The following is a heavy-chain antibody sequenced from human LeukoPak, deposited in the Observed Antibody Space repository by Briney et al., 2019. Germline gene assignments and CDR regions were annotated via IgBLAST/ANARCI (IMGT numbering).Heavy chain of an antibody. V-gene: IGHV5-51*01. Sequence: GESLKISCTGSGYSFTSYWIGWVRQMPGKGLEWMGIIYPGDSDTRYSPSFQGQVTISADKSISTAYLQWSSLKASDTAMYYCARGKTRGRTGGGEFDYWGQGTLVTVSS. CDR3: ARGKTRGRTGGGEFDY. D-gene: IGHD7-27*01. CDR1: GYSFTSYW. J-gene: IGHJ4*02. CDR2: IYPGDSDT.